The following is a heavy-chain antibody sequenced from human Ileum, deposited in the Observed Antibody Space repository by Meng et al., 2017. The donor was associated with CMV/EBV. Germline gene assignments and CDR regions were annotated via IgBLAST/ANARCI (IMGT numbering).Heavy chain of an antibody. CDR2: INHSGST. CDR1: GGSFRGYY. CDR3: ARGQFLNWFDP. V-gene: IGHV4-34*01. J-gene: IGHJ5*02. Sequence: LSCAICGGSFRGYYWSWIRQPPGKGLEWNGEINHSGSTNYNPSLKSRVTISVDTSKNQFSLKLSSVTAADTAVYYCARGQFLNWFDPWGQGTLVTVSS.